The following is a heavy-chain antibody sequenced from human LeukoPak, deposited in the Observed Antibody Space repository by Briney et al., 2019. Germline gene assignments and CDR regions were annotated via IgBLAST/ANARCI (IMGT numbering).Heavy chain of an antibody. V-gene: IGHV3-20*04. CDR2: INWNGGCT. CDR3: ARWLVSVTTEGNYYYYMDV. J-gene: IGHJ6*03. CDR1: GFTFDDYG. D-gene: IGHD4-17*01. Sequence: GGSLRLSCAASGFTFDDYGMSWVRQAPGKGLEWVSGINWNGGCTGYADSVKGRFTISRDNAKNSLYLQMNSLRAEDTALYYCARWLVSVTTEGNYYYYMDVWGKGTTVTVSS.